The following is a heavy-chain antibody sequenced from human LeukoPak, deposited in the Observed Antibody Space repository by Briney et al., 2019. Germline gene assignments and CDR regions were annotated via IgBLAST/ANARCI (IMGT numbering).Heavy chain of an antibody. Sequence: ASVKVSSMASGYTCTSYGVRWGRQAPGQGLEWMGWISAYNGYAKYAQNVQGRVTMTTDTSTSTAYMDLRSLRSDDTAVYYCARKDSSAYGCWGQGTLVTVSS. CDR2: ISAYNGYA. J-gene: IGHJ4*02. CDR3: ARKDSSAYGC. D-gene: IGHD3-22*01. V-gene: IGHV1-18*01. CDR1: GYTCTSYG.